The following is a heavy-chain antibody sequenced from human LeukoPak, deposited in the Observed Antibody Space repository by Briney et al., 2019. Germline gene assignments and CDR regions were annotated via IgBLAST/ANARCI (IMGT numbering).Heavy chain of an antibody. Sequence: SETLSLTCTVSGGSISSSSYYWGWIRQPPGKGLEWIGSIYYSGSTYYNPSLKSRVTISVDTSKNQFSLKLSSVTAADTAVYYCVGDSSGYPSFDYWGQGTLVTVSS. CDR1: GGSISSSSYY. CDR3: VGDSSGYPSFDY. J-gene: IGHJ4*02. V-gene: IGHV4-39*07. CDR2: IYYSGST. D-gene: IGHD3-22*01.